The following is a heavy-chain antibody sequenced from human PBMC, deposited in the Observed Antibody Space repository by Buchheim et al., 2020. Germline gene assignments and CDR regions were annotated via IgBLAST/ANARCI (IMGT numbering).Heavy chain of an antibody. Sequence: EVQLLESGGALVQPGGSLRLSCAGSGFSFSSYAMSWVRLAPGKGLEWVSALSGSGGTTYYADSAKGRFTISRDNSKNTLFLQMNNLRAEDSARYFCVRDRTPTYYGNSDYWGQGTL. CDR1: GFSFSSYA. D-gene: IGHD3-10*01. V-gene: IGHV3-23*01. J-gene: IGHJ4*02. CDR3: VRDRTPTYYGNSDY. CDR2: LSGSGGTT.